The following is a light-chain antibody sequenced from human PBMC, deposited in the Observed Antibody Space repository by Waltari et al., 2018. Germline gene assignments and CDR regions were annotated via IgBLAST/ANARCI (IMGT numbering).Light chain of an antibody. CDR3: QQYNNWWT. CDR1: QSVSSN. CDR2: GAS. Sequence: EIVMTQSPATLSVSPGERATLSCRASQSVSSNLAWYQRKPGPAPRLLIYGASTGATGMPARFSGSGSGTEFTLTISSLQSEDFAVYYCQQYNNWWTFGQGTKVEIK. J-gene: IGKJ1*01. V-gene: IGKV3-15*01.